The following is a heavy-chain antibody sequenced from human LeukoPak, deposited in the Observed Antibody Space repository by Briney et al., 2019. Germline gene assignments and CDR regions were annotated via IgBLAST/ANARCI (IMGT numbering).Heavy chain of an antibody. V-gene: IGHV3-23*03. J-gene: IGHJ3*02. CDR1: GFIFSSYA. CDR3: AKDRDYFDTRGAFDI. CDR2: IYSGGST. D-gene: IGHD3-22*01. Sequence: GGSLRLSCAASGFIFSSYAMSWVRQAPGKGLEWVSIIYSGGSTYYADSVKGRFTISRDNSKNTLYLQMNSLRAEDTAVYYCAKDRDYFDTRGAFDIWGQGTMVTVSS.